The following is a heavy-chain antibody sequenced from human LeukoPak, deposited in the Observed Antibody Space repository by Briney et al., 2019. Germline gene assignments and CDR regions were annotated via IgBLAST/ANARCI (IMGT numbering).Heavy chain of an antibody. CDR2: ISSSSSYI. CDR3: ARNSDFWSGYDY. Sequence: PGGSLRLSCAASGFTFSSYSMNWVRQAPGKGLEWVSSISSSSSYIYYADSVKGRFTISRDNAKNSLYLQMNSLRAEDTAVYYCARNSDFWSGYDYWGQGTLVTVSS. J-gene: IGHJ4*02. V-gene: IGHV3-21*01. D-gene: IGHD3-3*01. CDR1: GFTFSSYS.